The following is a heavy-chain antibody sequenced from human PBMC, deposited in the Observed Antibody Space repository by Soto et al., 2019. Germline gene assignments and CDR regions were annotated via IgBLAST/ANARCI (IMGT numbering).Heavy chain of an antibody. Sequence: QLQLQESGSGLVKPSETLSLTCIVSNGSISSRSSYWGWIRQTPGKGLEWIGSIYYIGNTYYNPSPKSRVTVSIDPSKTQFSLKRNSVTASDTAVYFCGGQDYGAKGYYFENCGQGALVTVSS. D-gene: IGHD4-17*01. V-gene: IGHV4-39*01. CDR1: NGSISSRSSY. J-gene: IGHJ4*02. CDR2: IYYIGNT. CDR3: GGQDYGAKGYYFEN.